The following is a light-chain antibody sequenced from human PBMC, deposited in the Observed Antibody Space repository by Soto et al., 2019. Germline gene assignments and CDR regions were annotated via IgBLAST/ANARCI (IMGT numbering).Light chain of an antibody. CDR1: NSNIGAGYD. CDR3: QSYDRSLNDFV. Sequence: QSVLTQPPSVSGAPGQTVTISCTGSNSNIGAGYDVHWYQHLPGSAPKLLIYGNTNRPSGVPDRFSGSQSDTSSSLAITGLQAEHEADYYCQSYDRSLNDFVFGTGTKVTV. J-gene: IGLJ1*01. V-gene: IGLV1-40*01. CDR2: GNT.